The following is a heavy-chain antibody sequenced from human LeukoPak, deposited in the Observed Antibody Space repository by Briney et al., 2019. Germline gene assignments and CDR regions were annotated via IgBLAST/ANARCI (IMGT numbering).Heavy chain of an antibody. J-gene: IGHJ4*02. CDR2: ITSGTTYI. CDR1: GFTFSDYN. Sequence: PGGSLRLSCAASGFTFSDYNMNWVRQSPEKGLEWVSSITSGTTYIYYADSVRGRFTLSRDNAKNSLYLQMNSLRAEDTAVYYCARVVGSNSDYWGQGTLVTVSS. V-gene: IGHV3-21*01. D-gene: IGHD2-15*01. CDR3: ARVVGSNSDY.